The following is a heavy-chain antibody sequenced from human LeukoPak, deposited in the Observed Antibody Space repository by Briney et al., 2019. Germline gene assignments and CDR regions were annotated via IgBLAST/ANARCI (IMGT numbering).Heavy chain of an antibody. CDR3: ARVTQGSSSFFDY. V-gene: IGHV4-31*03. Sequence: TLSLTCTVSGGSISSGGYYWSWIRQHPGKGLEWIGYIYYSGSTYYNPSPKSRVTISIDTSKNQFPLKLSSVTATDTAVYYCARVTQGSSSFFDYWGQGTLVTVSS. D-gene: IGHD6-6*01. CDR1: GGSISSGGYY. J-gene: IGHJ4*02. CDR2: IYYSGST.